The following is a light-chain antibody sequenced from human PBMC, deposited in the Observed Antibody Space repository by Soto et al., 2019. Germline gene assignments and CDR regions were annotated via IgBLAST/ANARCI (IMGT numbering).Light chain of an antibody. CDR2: GAS. V-gene: IGKV3-15*01. CDR1: QSVSSN. CDR3: HQFGYSPRT. J-gene: IGKJ1*01. Sequence: EIVMTQSPATLSVSPGERATLSCRASQSVSSNLAWYQQKPGQAPRLLIYGASTRATGIPARFSGSGSGTEFTLTISSLQSEDFAVYYCHQFGYSPRTFGQGTKVE.